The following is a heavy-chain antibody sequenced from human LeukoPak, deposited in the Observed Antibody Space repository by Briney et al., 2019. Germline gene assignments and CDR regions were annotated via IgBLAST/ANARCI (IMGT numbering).Heavy chain of an antibody. V-gene: IGHV4-38-2*01. J-gene: IGHJ6*03. CDR2: IYHSGST. D-gene: IGHD3-9*01. Sequence: SETLSLTCAVSGYSISSGYYWGWIRQPPGKGLEWIGSIYHSGSTYYNPSLKSRVTISVDTSKNQFSLKLSSVPAAATAVYYWARYFGFFLHYHMDVWGKGTQVNVFS. CDR1: GYSISSGYY. CDR3: ARYFGFFLHYHMDV.